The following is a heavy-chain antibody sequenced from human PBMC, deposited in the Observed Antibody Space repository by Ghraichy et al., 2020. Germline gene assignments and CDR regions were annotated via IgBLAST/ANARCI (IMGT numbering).Heavy chain of an antibody. V-gene: IGHV1-18*01. CDR3: ARDERFWGYYDSSGYRFDS. J-gene: IGHJ5*01. CDR2: ISAYNGNT. CDR1: GYTFTGYG. Sequence: GESLNISCKASGYTFTGYGISWVRQAPGQGLEWMGWISAYNGNTNNAQKFQGRVTMTTDTSTSTAYMELKSLTSDDTAVYYCARDERFWGYYDSSGYRFDSWGQGTLVTASS. D-gene: IGHD3-22*01.